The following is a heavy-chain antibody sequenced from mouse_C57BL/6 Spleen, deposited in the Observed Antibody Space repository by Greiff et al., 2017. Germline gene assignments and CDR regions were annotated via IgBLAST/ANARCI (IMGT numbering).Heavy chain of an antibody. J-gene: IGHJ4*01. D-gene: IGHD1-1*01. CDR2: ISSGGDYI. Sequence: DVMLVESGEGLVKPGGSLKLSCAASGFTFSSYAMSWVRQTPEKRLEWVAYISSGGDYIYYADTVKGRFTISRDNARNTLYLQMSSLKSEDTAMYYCTRDSSYYYGSSYDAMDYWGQGTSVTVSS. CDR3: TRDSSYYYGSSYDAMDY. CDR1: GFTFSSYA. V-gene: IGHV5-9-1*02.